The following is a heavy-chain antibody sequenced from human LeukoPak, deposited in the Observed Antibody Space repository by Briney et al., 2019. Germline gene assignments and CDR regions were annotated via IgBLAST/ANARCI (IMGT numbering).Heavy chain of an antibody. Sequence: SETLSLTCAVSGGSISSSNWWTWVRQPPGKGLEWIGEIYHSGSTNYKTSLKSRTTISVDKSKNQFSLKLNSVTAADTAVYYCASRAPRDNYDRYLPIDYWGQGTLVTVSS. J-gene: IGHJ4*02. CDR2: IYHSGST. CDR3: ASRAPRDNYDRYLPIDY. V-gene: IGHV4-4*02. CDR1: GGSISSSNW. D-gene: IGHD3-22*01.